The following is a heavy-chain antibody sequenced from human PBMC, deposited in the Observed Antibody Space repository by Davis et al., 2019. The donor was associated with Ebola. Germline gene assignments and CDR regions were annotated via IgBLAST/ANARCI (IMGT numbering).Heavy chain of an antibody. D-gene: IGHD3-16*01. CDR3: ARGWGYY. Sequence: GESLKISCTASGLTFSSYWMSWVRQAPGKGLEWVANIKHDGSEKYYVDSVKGRFTISRDNARNSLYLQMHSLRVEDTAVYYCARGWGYYWGQGTLVTVSS. CDR1: GLTFSSYW. J-gene: IGHJ4*02. CDR2: IKHDGSEK. V-gene: IGHV3-7*01.